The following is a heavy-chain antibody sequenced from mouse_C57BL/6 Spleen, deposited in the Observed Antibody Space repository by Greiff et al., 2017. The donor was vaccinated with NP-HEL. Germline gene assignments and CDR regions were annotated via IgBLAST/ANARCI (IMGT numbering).Heavy chain of an antibody. CDR1: GYTFTSYW. CDR2: INPSNGGT. J-gene: IGHJ3*01. D-gene: IGHD2-2*01. V-gene: IGHV1-53*01. CDR3: AREGTMVKGFAY. Sequence: QVQLQQPGTELVKPGASVKLSCKASGYTFTSYWMHWVKQRPGQGLEWIGNINPSNGGTTYNENFKSKATLTVDKSSSTAYMQLSSLTSEDSAVYYCAREGTMVKGFAYWGQGTLVTVSA.